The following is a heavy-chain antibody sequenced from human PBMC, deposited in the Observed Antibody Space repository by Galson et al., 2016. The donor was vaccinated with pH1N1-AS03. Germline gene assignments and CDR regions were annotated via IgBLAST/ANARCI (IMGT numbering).Heavy chain of an antibody. J-gene: IGHJ4*02. D-gene: IGHD1/OR15-1a*01. CDR1: GFTFNSYW. V-gene: IGHV3-7*01. CDR3: ARDLNWDNA. Sequence: SLRLSCAASGFTFNSYWMTWVRQAPGKGLEWVANIKPDGGDKYYVDSVKGRFTISRDNAKNSLYLQMNSLRVEDTAVYYCARDLNWDNAWCQGTLVTVSS. CDR2: IKPDGGDK.